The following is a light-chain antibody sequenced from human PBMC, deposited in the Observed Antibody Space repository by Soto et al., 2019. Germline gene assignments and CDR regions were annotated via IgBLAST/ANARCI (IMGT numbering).Light chain of an antibody. J-gene: IGKJ1*01. CDR3: KQYNTFWT. Sequence: DIQMTHSPSTLSASVLYRVTITFRASQSISGLLAWYQQKPGKAPKLLIYKASGLESGVPSRFSGSGSGTEFTLTINGLQPDDFATYYCKQYNTFWTFGQGTKVDIK. CDR1: QSISGL. CDR2: KAS. V-gene: IGKV1-5*03.